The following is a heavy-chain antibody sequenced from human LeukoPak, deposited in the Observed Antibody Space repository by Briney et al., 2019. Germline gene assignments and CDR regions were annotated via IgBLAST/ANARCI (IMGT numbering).Heavy chain of an antibody. J-gene: IGHJ4*02. D-gene: IGHD6-19*01. CDR3: ARDWDYSSGLN. CDR2: IIPIFGTA. Sequence: SVKVSCKASGYTFTSYGISWVRQAPGQGLEWMGGIIPIFGTANYAQKFQGRVTITTDESTSTAYMELSSLRSEDTAVYYCARDWDYSSGLNWGQGTLATVSS. CDR1: GYTFTSYG. V-gene: IGHV1-69*05.